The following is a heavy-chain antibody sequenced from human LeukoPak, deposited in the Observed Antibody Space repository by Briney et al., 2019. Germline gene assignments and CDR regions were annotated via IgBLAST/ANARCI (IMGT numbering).Heavy chain of an antibody. J-gene: IGHJ6*03. Sequence: PSETLSLTCTVSGGSISSSRYYWGWIRQPPGKGLEWIGSIYYSGSTNYNPSLKSRVTISVDTSKNQFSLKLSSVTAADTAVYYCARGRSSMVRGYYYYYMDVWGKGTTVTISS. V-gene: IGHV4-39*07. CDR1: GGSISSSRYY. CDR3: ARGRSSMVRGYYYYYMDV. D-gene: IGHD3-10*01. CDR2: IYYSGST.